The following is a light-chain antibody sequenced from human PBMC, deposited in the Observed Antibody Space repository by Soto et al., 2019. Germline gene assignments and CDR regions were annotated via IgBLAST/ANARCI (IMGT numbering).Light chain of an antibody. V-gene: IGLV2-11*01. CDR1: SSDVGGYNF. Sequence: QSALTQPRSVSGSPGQSVTLSCAGTSSDVGGYNFVSWYQQPPATAHRLIIYDVNERPSGVPERFSCSNSGNASPLTISGLQAEDEADYCGCSYEGTYAYVFGTGTKVTVL. J-gene: IGLJ1*01. CDR2: DVN. CDR3: CSYEGTYAYV.